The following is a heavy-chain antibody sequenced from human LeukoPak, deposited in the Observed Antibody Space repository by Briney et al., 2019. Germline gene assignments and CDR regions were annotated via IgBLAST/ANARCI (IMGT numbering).Heavy chain of an antibody. J-gene: IGHJ6*03. V-gene: IGHV4-38-2*02. CDR3: ARVGTYCSGGSCYDGYYYYYMDV. D-gene: IGHD2-15*01. CDR1: GYSISSGYY. Sequence: TPSETLSLTCTVSGYSISSGYYWGWIRQPPGKGLEWIGSIYYSGITYYNPSLKSRVTISVDTSKNQFSLQLNSVTPEDTAVYYCARVGTYCSGGSCYDGYYYYYMDVWGKGTTVTVSS. CDR2: IYYSGIT.